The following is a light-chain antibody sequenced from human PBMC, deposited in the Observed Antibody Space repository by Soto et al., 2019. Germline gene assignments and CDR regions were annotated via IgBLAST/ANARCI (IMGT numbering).Light chain of an antibody. CDR2: DAS. Sequence: EIVLTQSPAALSLSPGERATLSCRASQSVSNYLAWYQQKPGQAPRLLIYDASSRATGIPGRFSGSGSGTDFTLTISSLEPEDFAVYYCQQRSNWPSITFGQGTRLEI. CDR1: QSVSNY. CDR3: QQRSNWPSIT. J-gene: IGKJ5*01. V-gene: IGKV3-11*01.